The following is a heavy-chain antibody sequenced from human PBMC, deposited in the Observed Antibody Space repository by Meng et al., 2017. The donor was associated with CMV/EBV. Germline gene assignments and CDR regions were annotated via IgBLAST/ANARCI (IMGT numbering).Heavy chain of an antibody. J-gene: IGHJ4*02. CDR3: AGEDCDF. V-gene: IGHV1-2*02. Sequence: SVRFSFKASGYTFTGYYIHWVRQAPGQGLEWMGWLNANTGATNYAQKFKGRVTVTRDTSISIVYMELSRLTSDDTAVYYCAGEDCDFWGQGTLVTVSS. CDR1: GYTFTGYY. CDR2: LNANTGAT.